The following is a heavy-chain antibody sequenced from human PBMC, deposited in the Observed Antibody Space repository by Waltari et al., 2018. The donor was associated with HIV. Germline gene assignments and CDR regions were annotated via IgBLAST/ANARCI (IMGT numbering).Heavy chain of an antibody. D-gene: IGHD3-10*01. J-gene: IGHJ6*02. Sequence: VQLVQSGAEMRKPGASVKVSCRASGSTFSAYTTSWVRQAPGQGLEWMGWISGYNGNTNYAQKFQGRVNMTTDTSTSTAHMELRSLRSDDTAVYYCARGVSIVRGVMIRGHMDVWGQGTTVTVSS. CDR2: ISGYNGNT. CDR3: ARGVSIVRGVMIRGHMDV. V-gene: IGHV1-18*01. CDR1: GSTFSAYT.